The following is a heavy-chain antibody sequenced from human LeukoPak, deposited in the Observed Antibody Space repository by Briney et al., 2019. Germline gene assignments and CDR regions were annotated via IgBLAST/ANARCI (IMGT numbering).Heavy chain of an antibody. V-gene: IGHV4-38-2*02. CDR2: IYHSGST. CDR1: GYSISSGYY. J-gene: IGHJ4*02. Sequence: SETLSLTCSFSGYSISSGYYWGWIRQPPGQGLEWIGNIYHSGSTYYNPSLKSRVTISVDTSKNQFSLKLSSVTAADTAVYYCARERYIVVVPAAAPLYYFDYWGQGTLVTVSS. CDR3: ARERYIVVVPAAAPLYYFDY. D-gene: IGHD2-2*01.